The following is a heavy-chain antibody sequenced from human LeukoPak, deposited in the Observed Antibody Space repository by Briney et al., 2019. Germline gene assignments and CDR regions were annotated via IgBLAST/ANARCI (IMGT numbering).Heavy chain of an antibody. J-gene: IGHJ4*02. V-gene: IGHV4-59*12. CDR2: IYDSGST. CDR3: AREAAAGRGFDY. Sequence: SETLSLTCTVSGGSISSYYWSWLRQPPGKGLEGIGYIYDSGSTNYNPSLRSRVTISVDISNNQFSLKLSSVTAADTAVYYCAREAAAGRGFDYWGQGTLVTVSS. D-gene: IGHD6-13*01. CDR1: GGSISSYY.